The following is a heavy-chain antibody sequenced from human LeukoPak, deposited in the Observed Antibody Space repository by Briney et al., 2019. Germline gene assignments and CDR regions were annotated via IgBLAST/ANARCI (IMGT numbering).Heavy chain of an antibody. CDR1: GGTFSSYA. J-gene: IGHJ6*02. CDR2: IIPILGIA. CDR3: ARDHCSRSGCYEDYYYGMDV. V-gene: IGHV1-69*04. D-gene: IGHD2-2*01. Sequence: SVKVSCKASGGTFSSYAISWVRQAPGQGLEWMGRIIPILGIANYAQKFQGRVTITADKSTSTAYMELSSLRSEDTAVYYCARDHCSRSGCYEDYYYGMDVWGQGTTVTVSS.